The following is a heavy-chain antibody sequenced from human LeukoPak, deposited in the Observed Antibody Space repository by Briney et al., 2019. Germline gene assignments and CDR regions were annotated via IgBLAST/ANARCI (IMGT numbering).Heavy chain of an antibody. CDR2: IYYSGST. V-gene: IGHV4-59*08. D-gene: IGHD3-10*01. Sequence: SETLSLTCTVSGFSISSYYWSWIRQPPGKGLEWIGYIYYSGSTNYNPSPKSRVTISVDTTKNQFSLKLSSVTAADTAVYYCAKGVRENPLDYWGQGTLVTVSS. J-gene: IGHJ4*02. CDR3: AKGVRENPLDY. CDR1: GFSISSYY.